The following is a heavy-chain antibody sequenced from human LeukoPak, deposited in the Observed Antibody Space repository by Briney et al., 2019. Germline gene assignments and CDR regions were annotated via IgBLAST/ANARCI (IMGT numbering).Heavy chain of an antibody. V-gene: IGHV5-51*01. J-gene: IGHJ5*02. Sequence: PGESLQISCQTSGSDFSTKWIGWVRQMPGKGLEWMGIIYPTDSITRYSPSFQGHVSISVDTSINTAYLQWASLRPSDTAMYFCARLAPDYADYWFDPWGQGTLVTVSS. CDR3: ARLAPDYADYWFDP. D-gene: IGHD4-17*01. CDR1: GSDFSTKW. CDR2: IYPTDSIT.